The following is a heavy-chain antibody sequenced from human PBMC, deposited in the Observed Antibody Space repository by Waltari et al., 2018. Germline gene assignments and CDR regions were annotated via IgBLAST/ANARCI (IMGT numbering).Heavy chain of an antibody. CDR3: ARGRLSSQLQARGRRGNWFDP. Sequence: QVQLHQWGAGLLKASETLSLTCAVYGGSFSGYSWHWLRQPPGKGREWIGEINHSGRTNYNPSLKSRVTISVDTSKNQFSLRLTSVTAADTSVYYCARGRLSSQLQARGRRGNWFDPWGQGTLVTVSS. J-gene: IGHJ5*02. CDR1: GGSFSGYS. V-gene: IGHV4-34*01. D-gene: IGHD3-16*02. CDR2: INHSGRT.